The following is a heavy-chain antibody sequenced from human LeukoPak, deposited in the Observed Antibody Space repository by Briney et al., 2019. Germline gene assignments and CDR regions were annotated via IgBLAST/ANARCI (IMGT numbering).Heavy chain of an antibody. V-gene: IGHV1-69*05. D-gene: IGHD2-2*02. Sequence: SVKVSCKASGVTFSSYAISWVRQAPGQGLEWMGGIIPIFGTANYAQKFQGRVTITTDESTSTAYMELSSLRSEDTAVYYCATSTRRLYVGYYYMDVWGKGTTVTVSS. CDR1: GVTFSSYA. CDR3: ATSTRRLYVGYYYMDV. J-gene: IGHJ6*03. CDR2: IIPIFGTA.